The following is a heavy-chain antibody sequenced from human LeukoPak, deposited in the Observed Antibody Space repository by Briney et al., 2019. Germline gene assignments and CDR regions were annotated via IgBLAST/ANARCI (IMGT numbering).Heavy chain of an antibody. D-gene: IGHD3-22*01. Sequence: GGSLILSGAGWGFTLSSYAMRWFRQAPGKGLEWVSTFSKSGTTTYYPDSMKGRFTISRDNSKNTLYLQMNSLRAEDTAVYYCAKRDTSGSYYFDSWGQGTQVTVSS. CDR1: GFTLSSYA. V-gene: IGHV3-23*01. J-gene: IGHJ4*02. CDR3: AKRDTSGSYYFDS. CDR2: FSKSGTTT.